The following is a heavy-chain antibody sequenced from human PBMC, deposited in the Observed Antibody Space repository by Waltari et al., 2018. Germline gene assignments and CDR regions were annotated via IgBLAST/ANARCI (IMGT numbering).Heavy chain of an antibody. V-gene: IGHV3-74*01. CDR1: GFTFSSSW. Sequence: EVQLVESGGGLVQPGGSLRLSCAVSGFTFSSSWMNWVRQAPGKGLVCGSRFKTDGSSTTYADSVKGRFTISRDNAKNTLFLQMNSLRAEDTAVYYCASSGKEGYWGQGTLVTVSS. J-gene: IGHJ4*02. CDR3: ASSGKEGY. CDR2: FKTDGSST.